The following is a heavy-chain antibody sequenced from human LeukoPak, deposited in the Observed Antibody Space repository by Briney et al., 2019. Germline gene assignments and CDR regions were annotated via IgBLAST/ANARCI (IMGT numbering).Heavy chain of an antibody. V-gene: IGHV3-7*01. Sequence: GGSLRLSCAASGFTFSSYWMSWVRQAPGKGLEWVASIKQDGSEKYYVDSVKGRFTISRDNAKNSLYVQMNSLRDEDTAVYYCAREHSSSSGSVSDFWGQGTLVTVSS. CDR3: AREHSSSSGSVSDF. D-gene: IGHD6-6*01. CDR1: GFTFSSYW. J-gene: IGHJ4*02. CDR2: IKQDGSEK.